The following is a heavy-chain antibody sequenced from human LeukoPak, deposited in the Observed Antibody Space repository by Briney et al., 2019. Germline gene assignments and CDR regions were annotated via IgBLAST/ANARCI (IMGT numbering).Heavy chain of an antibody. CDR3: ARDIQLST. CDR2: LSFSGANT. Sequence: PGGSLRLSCAASGFTLSDSAMTWVRQAPGKGLDWVSLLSFSGANTYYADSVKGRFTISRDNSKDTLFLQMNSLRAEDTAIYYYARDIQLSTWGLGTMVTVSS. D-gene: IGHD5-24*01. CDR1: GFTLSDSA. V-gene: IGHV3-23*01. J-gene: IGHJ3*01.